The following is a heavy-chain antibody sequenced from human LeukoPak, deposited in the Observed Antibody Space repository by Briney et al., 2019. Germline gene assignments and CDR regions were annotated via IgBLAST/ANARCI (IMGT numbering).Heavy chain of an antibody. J-gene: IGHJ3*02. CDR1: GGSISSYY. V-gene: IGHV4-59*08. D-gene: IGHD2-2*01. CDR2: IYYSGST. Sequence: NPAETLSLTCTVPGGSISSYYWNWFRQPPGKRLEWIGYIYYSGSTSYNPSLKSRVTISIDTSKNQFSLKLSSVTAADTAVYYCARRSQGAYLDAFDIWGRGTLVTVSS. CDR3: ARRSQGAYLDAFDI.